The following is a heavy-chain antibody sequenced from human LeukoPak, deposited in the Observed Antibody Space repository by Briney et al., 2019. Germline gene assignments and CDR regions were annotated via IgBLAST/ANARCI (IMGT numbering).Heavy chain of an antibody. Sequence: GGSLRLSCAASGFTFSSYSMNWVRQAPGKGLEWVSSISSSSSYIYYADSVKGRFTISRDNAKNSLYLQMNSLRAEDTAVYYCASGGNYYDPFDYWGQGTLVTVSS. D-gene: IGHD3-22*01. V-gene: IGHV3-21*01. CDR2: ISSSSSYI. J-gene: IGHJ4*02. CDR1: GFTFSSYS. CDR3: ASGGNYYDPFDY.